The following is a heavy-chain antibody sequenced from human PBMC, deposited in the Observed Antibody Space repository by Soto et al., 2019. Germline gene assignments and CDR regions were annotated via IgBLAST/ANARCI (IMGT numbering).Heavy chain of an antibody. CDR2: IYYTGNT. D-gene: IGHD2-21*02. Sequence: SETLSLTCNISGDSISSGADYWNWIRQSPGKGLEWIGYIYYTGNTYYNPSLRSRLTISVDRSKNQFSLRLTSVTAADTAVYYCARGCGNGDCFFDFWGQGTLVTVSS. CDR3: ARGCGNGDCFFDF. CDR1: GDSISSGADY. J-gene: IGHJ4*02. V-gene: IGHV4-30-4*01.